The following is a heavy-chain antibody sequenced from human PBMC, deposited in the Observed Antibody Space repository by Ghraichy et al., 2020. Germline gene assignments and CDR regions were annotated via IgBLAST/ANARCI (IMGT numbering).Heavy chain of an antibody. Sequence: LSLTCAASGLTFSSYSMNWVRQAPGKGLEWVSSISSSGRYIYYADSVKGRFTISRDNAKNSLYLQMNSLRAEDTAVYYCARDLYLTTVGPGADYWGQGTLVTVSS. CDR2: ISSSGRYI. CDR1: GLTFSSYS. D-gene: IGHD4-23*01. CDR3: ARDLYLTTVGPGADY. V-gene: IGHV3-21*01. J-gene: IGHJ4*02.